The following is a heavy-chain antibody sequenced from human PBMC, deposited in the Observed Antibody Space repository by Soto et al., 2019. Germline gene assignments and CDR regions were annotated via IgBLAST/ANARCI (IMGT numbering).Heavy chain of an antibody. D-gene: IGHD2-21*01. Sequence: QLQLQESGPGLVKSSETLSLTCTVSGGSISKSNYFWGWIRQAPGKGLEWIASILYSGTTSYNSSLMSRVAISVDTSKNQFSLKLNSVTAADTAVYYCARLGWGNGDSDYWGQGTLVTVSS. CDR2: ILYSGTT. J-gene: IGHJ4*02. CDR1: GGSISKSNYF. CDR3: ARLGWGNGDSDY. V-gene: IGHV4-39*01.